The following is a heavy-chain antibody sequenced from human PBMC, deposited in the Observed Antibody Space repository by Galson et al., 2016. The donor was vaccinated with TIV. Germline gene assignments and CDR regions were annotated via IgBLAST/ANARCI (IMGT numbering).Heavy chain of an antibody. CDR3: ASVAWFPGLSLDN. J-gene: IGHJ4*02. D-gene: IGHD2/OR15-2a*01. CDR2: FDPEQHKK. CDR1: GDSLSDLS. Sequence: SVEVSCKVSGDSLSDLSMHWVRQAPGKGLEWMAGFDPEQHKKIYAQKLEGRVTLTDDTSTDTAFLELSSLSFEDTAVYYCASVAWFPGLSLDNWGQGTLVIVSS. V-gene: IGHV1-24*01.